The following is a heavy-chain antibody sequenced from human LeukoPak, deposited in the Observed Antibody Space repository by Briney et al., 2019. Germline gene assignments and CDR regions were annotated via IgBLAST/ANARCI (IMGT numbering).Heavy chain of an antibody. Sequence: GGSPRLSCAASGFTFSSYEMNWVRQAPGKGLEWLSYISTSGSTIYYADSVKGRFTISRDNAKNSLYLQMSSLRAEDTAIYYCAREQGYSNAFDIWGQGTMVTVSS. V-gene: IGHV3-48*03. CDR3: AREQGYSNAFDI. D-gene: IGHD5-18*01. J-gene: IGHJ3*02. CDR2: ISTSGSTI. CDR1: GFTFSSYE.